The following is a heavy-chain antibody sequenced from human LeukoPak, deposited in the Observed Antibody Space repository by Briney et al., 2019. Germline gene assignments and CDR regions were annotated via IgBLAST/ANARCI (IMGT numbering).Heavy chain of an antibody. CDR3: ARMTGGLIPY. CDR2: INHSGST. CDR1: GGSFSGYY. Sequence: SETLSLTCAVYGGSFSGYYWSWIRQPPGKGLEWIGEINHSGSTNYNPSLKSRVTISVDTSKNQFSLRLSSVTAADTAVYYCARMTGGLIPYWGQGTLVTVSS. J-gene: IGHJ4*02. V-gene: IGHV4-34*01.